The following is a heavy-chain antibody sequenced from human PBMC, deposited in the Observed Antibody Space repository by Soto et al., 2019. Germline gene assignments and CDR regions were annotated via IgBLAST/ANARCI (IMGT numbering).Heavy chain of an antibody. D-gene: IGHD5-18*01. Sequence: EVQLEESGRALVQPGRSLRLSCAASGFTFDDYAMYWVRQVLGKGLEWVSSISWNSGNIGYADSVKGRFTTSRDNAENSLYLQMNNLRPEDTALYYCVRSKGGYSYGTPFDYWGQGTLVTVSS. CDR3: VRSKGGYSYGTPFDY. CDR1: GFTFDDYA. J-gene: IGHJ4*02. CDR2: ISWNSGNI. V-gene: IGHV3-9*01.